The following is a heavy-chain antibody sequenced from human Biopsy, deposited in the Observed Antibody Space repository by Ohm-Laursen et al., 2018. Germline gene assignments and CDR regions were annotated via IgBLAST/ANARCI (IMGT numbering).Heavy chain of an antibody. D-gene: IGHD1-1*01. J-gene: IGHJ4*02. CDR2: ISGSGTLI. V-gene: IGHV3-11*04. CDR1: GFTFSDYY. Sequence: SLRLSCAASGFTFSDYYMIWVRQAPGRGLEWVSYISGSGTLIYYRDSVKGRFTISRDNAKNSLYLQMNSLRAEDTAVYYCARDQRGPSLLEAKLTPNYFDYWGRGSLVTVSS. CDR3: ARDQRGPSLLEAKLTPNYFDY.